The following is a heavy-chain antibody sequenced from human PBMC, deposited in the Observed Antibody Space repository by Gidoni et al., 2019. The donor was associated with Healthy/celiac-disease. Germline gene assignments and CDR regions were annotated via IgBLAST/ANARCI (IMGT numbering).Heavy chain of an antibody. D-gene: IGHD3-22*01. CDR1: GFTFSSYA. CDR2: ISSNGGST. J-gene: IGHJ4*02. V-gene: IGHV3-64*01. Sequence: EVQLVESGGGLVPPGGSLRLSCAASGFTFSSYAMHWVRQAPGKGLEYVSAISSNGGSTYYANSVKGRFTISRDKSKNTLYLQMGSLRAEDMAVYYCARVSPYYYDSSGYYYDYWGQGTLVTVSS. CDR3: ARVSPYYYDSSGYYYDY.